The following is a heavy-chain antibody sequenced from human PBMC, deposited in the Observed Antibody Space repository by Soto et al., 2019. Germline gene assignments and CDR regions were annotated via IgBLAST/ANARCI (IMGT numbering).Heavy chain of an antibody. J-gene: IGHJ6*02. CDR1: GYSFTDYH. CDR3: ARGDSTDCSNGVCSFFYNHDMDV. CDR2: INPKSGVT. D-gene: IGHD2-8*01. V-gene: IGHV1-2*04. Sequence: ASVKVSCKASGYSFTDYHIHWVRQAPGQGLEWLGRINPKSGVTSTAQKFQGWVTMTTDTSISTASMELTRLTSDDTAIYYCARGDSTDCSNGVCSFFYNHDMDVWG.